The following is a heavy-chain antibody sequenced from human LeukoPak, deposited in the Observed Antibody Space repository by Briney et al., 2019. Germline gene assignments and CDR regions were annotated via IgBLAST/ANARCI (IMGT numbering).Heavy chain of an antibody. CDR1: GGSIRSYY. CDR2: IYTSGST. CDR3: ARGGWYGGWFDP. V-gene: IGHV4-4*07. J-gene: IGHJ5*02. D-gene: IGHD6-19*01. Sequence: PSETLSLTCTVSGGSIRSYYWSWIRQPAGKGLEWIGRIYTSGSTNYNPSLKSRVTISVDKSKNQFSLKLSSVTAADTAVYYCARGGWYGGWFDPWGQGTLVTVSS.